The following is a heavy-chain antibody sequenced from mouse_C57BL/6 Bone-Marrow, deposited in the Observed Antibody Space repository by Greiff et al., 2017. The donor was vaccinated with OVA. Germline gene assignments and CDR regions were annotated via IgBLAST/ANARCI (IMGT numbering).Heavy chain of an antibody. D-gene: IGHD2-4*01. J-gene: IGHJ3*01. Sequence: EVNVVESGEGLVKPGGSLKLSCAASGFTFSSYAMSWVRQTPEKRLEWVAYISSGGDYIYYADTVKGRFTISRDNARNTLYLQMSSLKSEDTAMYYCTRALYDYESGAYWGQGTLVTVSA. V-gene: IGHV5-9-1*02. CDR2: ISSGGDYI. CDR1: GFTFSSYA. CDR3: TRALYDYESGAY.